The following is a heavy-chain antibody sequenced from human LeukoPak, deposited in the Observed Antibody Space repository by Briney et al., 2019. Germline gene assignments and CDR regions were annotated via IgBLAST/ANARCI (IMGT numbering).Heavy chain of an antibody. CDR3: AKDCLGVFDP. Sequence: GGSMRLSCAASGFTFSSYGMHWVRQAPGKGLEWVAVISYDGSNKYYADSVKGRFTISRDNSKNTLYLQMNSLRADDTAVYYCAKDCLGVFDPWGQGTLVTLSS. CDR2: ISYDGSNK. J-gene: IGHJ5*02. CDR1: GFTFSSYG. V-gene: IGHV3-30*18.